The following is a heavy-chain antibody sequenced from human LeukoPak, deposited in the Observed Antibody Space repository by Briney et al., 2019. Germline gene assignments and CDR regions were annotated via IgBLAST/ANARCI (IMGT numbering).Heavy chain of an antibody. CDR1: GFTVSSDY. V-gene: IGHV3-30*03. D-gene: IGHD6-19*01. CDR2: ISYDGSYK. Sequence: PGGSLRLSCAASGFTVSSDYMSWVRQAPGKGLEWVAVISYDGSYKYYADSVKGRFSISRDNSKKTLYLQMSSLRDEDTAVYYCAGVSESGWYYFDYWGQGALVTVSS. J-gene: IGHJ4*02. CDR3: AGVSESGWYYFDY.